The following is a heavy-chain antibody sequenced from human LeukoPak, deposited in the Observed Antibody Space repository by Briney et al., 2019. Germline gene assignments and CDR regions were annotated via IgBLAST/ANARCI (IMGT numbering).Heavy chain of an antibody. J-gene: IGHJ6*03. V-gene: IGHV4-34*01. Sequence: PSETLSLTCAVYGGSFSGYYWSWIRQPPGKGLEWIGEINHSGSTNYNPSLKSRVTISVDTSKNQFSLKLSSVTAADTAVYYCARAGGCSGGSCYGHYMDVWGKGTTVTVSS. CDR3: ARAGGCSGGSCYGHYMDV. CDR1: GGSFSGYY. D-gene: IGHD2-15*01. CDR2: INHSGST.